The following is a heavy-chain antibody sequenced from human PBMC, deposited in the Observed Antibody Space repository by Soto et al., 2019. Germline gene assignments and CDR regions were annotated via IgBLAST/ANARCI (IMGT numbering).Heavy chain of an antibody. V-gene: IGHV3-23*01. J-gene: IGHJ4*02. CDR3: ARDYGSGWSVDF. D-gene: IGHD6-19*01. CDR1: GFSFSSHV. Sequence: EVHLLESGGGLVQPGGSLRLSCAASGFSFSSHVMSWVRQTPGKGLEWVSYISGSGDTTYYADSVKGRFTVSRDNSENTLFLQMSGLRAEDTAIYYCARDYGSGWSVDFWGQGTLVTVSS. CDR2: ISGSGDTT.